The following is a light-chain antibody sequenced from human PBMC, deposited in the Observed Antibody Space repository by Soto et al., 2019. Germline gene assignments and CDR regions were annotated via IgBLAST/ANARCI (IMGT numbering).Light chain of an antibody. CDR1: SSDVGLYDY. CDR3: SSYTSDSSYV. Sequence: QSVLTQPASVSGSPGQSITISCTGTSSDVGLYDYVSWYQQHPGKAPQLMIYAVSNRPSGVSNRFSASKSGNTASLFISGLQAEDEPDYYCSSYTSDSSYVFGSGTKVTV. J-gene: IGLJ1*01. V-gene: IGLV2-14*01. CDR2: AVS.